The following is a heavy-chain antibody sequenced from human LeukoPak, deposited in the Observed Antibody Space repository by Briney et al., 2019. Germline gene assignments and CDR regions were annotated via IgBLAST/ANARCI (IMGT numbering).Heavy chain of an antibody. J-gene: IGHJ4*02. D-gene: IGHD6-13*01. CDR3: ARLSGSSWYNWYFDY. V-gene: IGHV5-51*01. Sequence: GESLKISCKGSGYSFTSYWIGWVRQMPGEGLEWMGIIYPGDSDTRYSPSFQGQVTISADKSISTAYLQWSSLKASDTAMYYCARLSGSSWYNWYFDYWGQGTLVTVSS. CDR2: IYPGDSDT. CDR1: GYSFTSYW.